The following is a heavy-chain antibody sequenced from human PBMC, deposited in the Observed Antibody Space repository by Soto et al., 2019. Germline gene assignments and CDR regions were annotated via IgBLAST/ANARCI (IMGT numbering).Heavy chain of an antibody. CDR3: ARGAGRTTVPTSP. V-gene: IGHV1-69*01. CDR1: GGTFSSYA. Sequence: QVQLVQSGAEVKKPGSSVKVSCKASGGTFSSYAISWVGQAPGHGLAGMGGIIPILGTANYAQKCQVRVTITADESTSTAYMELSSLRSEDTAVYYCARGAGRTTVPTSPWGQGSLVTVSS. D-gene: IGHD4-17*01. CDR2: IIPILGTA. J-gene: IGHJ5*02.